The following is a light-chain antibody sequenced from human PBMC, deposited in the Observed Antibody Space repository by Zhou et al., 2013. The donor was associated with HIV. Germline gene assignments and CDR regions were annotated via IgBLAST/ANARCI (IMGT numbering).Light chain of an antibody. CDR1: QSVSSY. J-gene: IGKJ1*01. Sequence: EIVLTQSPATLSLSPGERATLSCRASQSVSSYLAWYQQKPGQAPRLLIYDASNRATGIPARFSGSGSGTEFNLTITSLQAEDIAVYSCQHYNTWPWMFGQGTKVEVK. CDR2: DAS. CDR3: QHYNTWPWM. V-gene: IGKV3-11*01.